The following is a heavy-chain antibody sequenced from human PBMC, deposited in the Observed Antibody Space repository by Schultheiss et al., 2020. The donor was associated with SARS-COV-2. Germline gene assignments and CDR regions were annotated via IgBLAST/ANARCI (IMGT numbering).Heavy chain of an antibody. CDR3: ARGDWFDP. J-gene: IGHJ5*02. CDR2: IYYSGST. CDR1: GGSISSSSYY. D-gene: IGHD1-26*01. V-gene: IGHV4-39*07. Sequence: SETLSLTCTVSGGSISSSSYYWGWIRQPPGKGLEWIGSIYYSGSTYYNPSLKSRVTISVDTSKNQFSLKLSSVTAADTAVYYCARGDWFDPWGQGTLVTVSS.